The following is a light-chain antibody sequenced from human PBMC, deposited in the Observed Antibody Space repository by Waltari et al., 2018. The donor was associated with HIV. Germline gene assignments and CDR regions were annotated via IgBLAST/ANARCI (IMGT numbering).Light chain of an antibody. V-gene: IGLV2-14*03. CDR3: SSYTSSSTFYVV. CDR2: DVS. J-gene: IGLJ2*01. CDR1: GSALGRYNY. Sequence: QSALTQPASVSGSPGQSITISCTGTGSALGRYNYVSCYQHHPGKAPKPIISDVSDRPSGVSTRFSGSKSGNTASLTISGLQAEDEADYYCSSYTSSSTFYVVFGGGTKLTVL.